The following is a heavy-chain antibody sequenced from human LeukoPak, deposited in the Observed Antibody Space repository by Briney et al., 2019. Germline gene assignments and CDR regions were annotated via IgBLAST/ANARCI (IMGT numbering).Heavy chain of an antibody. J-gene: IGHJ4*02. CDR3: ARGISSGYQR. CDR1: GGSFSGYY. D-gene: IGHD3-22*01. V-gene: IGHV4-34*01. CDR2: INHSGST. Sequence: SETLPLTCAVYGGSFSGYYWSWIRQPPGKGLEWIGEINHSGSTNYNPSLKSRVTISVDTSKNQFSLKLSSVTAADTAVYYCARGISSGYQRWGQGTLVTVSS.